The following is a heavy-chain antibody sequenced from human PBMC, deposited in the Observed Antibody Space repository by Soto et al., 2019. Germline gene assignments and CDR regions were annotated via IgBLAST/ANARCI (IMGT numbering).Heavy chain of an antibody. D-gene: IGHD3-22*01. J-gene: IGHJ4*02. V-gene: IGHV3-49*04. Sequence: GGSLRLSCTASGFTLGDYAMSWVRQAPGKGLEWVGLIRSKAYYGTTEYAASVRDRFTISRDDSKSIAYLQMNSLKTEDTAIYYCTRVAPHLHESSGHPDYWGQGTLVTVSS. CDR2: IRSKAYYGTT. CDR1: GFTLGDYA. CDR3: TRVAPHLHESSGHPDY.